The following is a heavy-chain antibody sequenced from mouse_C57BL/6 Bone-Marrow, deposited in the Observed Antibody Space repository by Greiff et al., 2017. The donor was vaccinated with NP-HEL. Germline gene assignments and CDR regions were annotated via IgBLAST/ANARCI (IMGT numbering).Heavy chain of an antibody. CDR2: ISSGGSYT. CDR3: ARLRNYYGSSYDWYFDV. V-gene: IGHV5-6*01. J-gene: IGHJ1*03. Sequence: EVNLVESGGDLVKPGGSLKLSCAASGFTFSSYGMSWVRQTPDKRLEWVATISSGGSYTYYPDSVKGRFTISRDNAKNTLYLQMSSLKSEDTAMYYCARLRNYYGSSYDWYFDVWGTGTTVTVSS. D-gene: IGHD1-1*01. CDR1: GFTFSSYG.